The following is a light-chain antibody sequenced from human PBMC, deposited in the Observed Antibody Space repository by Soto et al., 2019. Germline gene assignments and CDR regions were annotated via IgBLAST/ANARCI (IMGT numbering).Light chain of an antibody. J-gene: IGKJ1*01. V-gene: IGKV3-11*01. CDR2: DAS. Sequence: EIVLTQSPATLFLSSGERATLSCRASQSISSSLAWYQQKPGQAPRLLIYDASTRATGFPARFSGSGSGTDFTLTIGSLEPEDFGVYYCQQRSEWPRTFGQGTKV. CDR1: QSISSS. CDR3: QQRSEWPRT.